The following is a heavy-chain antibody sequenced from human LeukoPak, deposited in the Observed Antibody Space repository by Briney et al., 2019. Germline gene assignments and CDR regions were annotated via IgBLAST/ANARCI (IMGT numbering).Heavy chain of an antibody. CDR2: ISSSSSYI. CDR1: GFTFSSYS. D-gene: IGHD6-19*01. J-gene: IGHJ4*02. Sequence: GGSLRLSCAASGFTFSSYSMNWVRQAPGKGLEWVSSISSSSSYIYYADSVKGRFTISRDNAKTSLYLQMNSLRAEDTAVYYCARPRATGIAVAGIGYWGQGTLVTVSS. V-gene: IGHV3-21*01. CDR3: ARPRATGIAVAGIGY.